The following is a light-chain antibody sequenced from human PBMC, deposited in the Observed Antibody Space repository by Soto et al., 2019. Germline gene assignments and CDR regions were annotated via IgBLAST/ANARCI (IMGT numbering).Light chain of an antibody. V-gene: IGKV3-15*01. Sequence: ETVMTQSPATLSVSTGGRATLSCRASQSVSNYLAWYQQKTGQAPRLLIYDVSTRATGVPARFSGSGSGTEFTLTITSLQSEDFAVYYCQQYSASPRTFGQGTKVDI. CDR1: QSVSNY. CDR3: QQYSASPRT. J-gene: IGKJ1*01. CDR2: DVS.